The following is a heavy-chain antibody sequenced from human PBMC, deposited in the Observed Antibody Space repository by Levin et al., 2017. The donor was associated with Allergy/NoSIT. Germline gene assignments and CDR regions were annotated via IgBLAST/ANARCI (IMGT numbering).Heavy chain of an antibody. V-gene: IGHV3-23*01. CDR2: ISASAGNT. Sequence: GGSLRLSCSASGFIFTAYAMSWVRQAPGKGLEWVSTISASAGNTYYADSVKGRFTISRDNFNNMLYLQMEGLRVEDTAVYFCAKAPGYASSWVDSWGPGTQVSVSS. J-gene: IGHJ4*02. CDR1: GFIFTAYA. CDR3: AKAPGYASSWVDS. D-gene: IGHD2-8*01.